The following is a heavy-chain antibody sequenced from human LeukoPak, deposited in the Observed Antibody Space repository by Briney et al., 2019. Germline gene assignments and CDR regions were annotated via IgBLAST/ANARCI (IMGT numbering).Heavy chain of an antibody. CDR1: GGSFSGYY. CDR3: ARGRRAGTAARSYYFDY. Sequence: SETLSLTCAVYGGSFSGYYWSWIRQPPGKGLEWIGEINHSGSTNYNPSLKSRVTISVDTSKNQFSLKLSSVTAADTAVYYCARGRRAGTAARSYYFDYWGQRTLVTVSS. CDR2: INHSGST. J-gene: IGHJ4*02. V-gene: IGHV4-34*01.